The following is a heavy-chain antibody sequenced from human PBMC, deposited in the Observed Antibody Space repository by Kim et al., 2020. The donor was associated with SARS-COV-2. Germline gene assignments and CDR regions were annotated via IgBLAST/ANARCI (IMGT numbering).Heavy chain of an antibody. CDR2: IHHSGNT. Sequence: SETLSLTCTVYGGSFSDNYYNWIRQPPGKGLDWIGEIHHSGNTKYNPSLKSRVTISLDTSKNQFSLKLSSVTAADTALYSCTRGLLEPRLPFWGQGALVT. J-gene: IGHJ4*02. D-gene: IGHD1-1*01. V-gene: IGHV4-34*01. CDR1: GGSFSDNY. CDR3: TRGLLEPRLPF.